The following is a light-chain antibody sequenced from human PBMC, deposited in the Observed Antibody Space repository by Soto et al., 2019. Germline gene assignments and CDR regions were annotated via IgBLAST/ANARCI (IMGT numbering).Light chain of an antibody. CDR3: CSFARSSTSYV. CDR2: EGS. Sequence: QSVLTQPASVSGSPGQSITISCTGTSSDVGSSNLVSWYQQHPGKAPKLIIYEGSRRPSGVSGRFSGSMSGNTAYLTISRLQAEDEADYYCCSFARSSTSYVFGTGTKVTVL. V-gene: IGLV2-23*01. CDR1: SSDVGSSNL. J-gene: IGLJ1*01.